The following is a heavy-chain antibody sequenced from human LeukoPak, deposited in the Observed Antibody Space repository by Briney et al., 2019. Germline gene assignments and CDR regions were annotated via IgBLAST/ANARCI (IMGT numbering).Heavy chain of an antibody. Sequence: GGSLRLSCAASGFTVSSNYMSWVRQAPGKGLEWVSVIYSGGSTYYADSVKGRFTISRDNSKNTLYLQMNSLRAEDTAVYYCAREGFFGEFPYYFDYWGQGTLVTVSS. V-gene: IGHV3-66*01. CDR3: AREGFFGEFPYYFDY. J-gene: IGHJ4*02. CDR1: GFTVSSNY. CDR2: IYSGGST. D-gene: IGHD3-10*01.